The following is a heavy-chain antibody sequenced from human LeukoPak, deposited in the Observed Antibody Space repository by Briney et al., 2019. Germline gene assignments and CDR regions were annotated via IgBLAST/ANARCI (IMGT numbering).Heavy chain of an antibody. D-gene: IGHD2-21*01. CDR1: GFTVSSNY. Sequence: GGSLRLSCAASGFTVSSNYMSWVRQAPGKGLEWVSVIYSGGSTYYADSVKGRFSISRDNSKNTLYLQMDSLRGEDTAVYYCAKDFRIGYSAHFDYWGQGALVTVSS. J-gene: IGHJ4*02. V-gene: IGHV3-53*01. CDR2: IYSGGST. CDR3: AKDFRIGYSAHFDY.